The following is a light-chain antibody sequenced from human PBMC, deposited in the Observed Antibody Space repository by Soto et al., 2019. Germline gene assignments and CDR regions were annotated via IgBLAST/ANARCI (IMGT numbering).Light chain of an antibody. CDR3: SSYTTSSTRV. CDR1: SSDVGSSNY. Sequence: QSALTQPASVSGSPGQSITISCTGTSSDVGSSNYVSWYQQHPAKAPKLMIYDVSNRRSGVSNRFSGSKSGNTASLTISGLQSEDDADYYCSSYTTSSTRVFGGGTKLTVL. CDR2: DVS. V-gene: IGLV2-14*01. J-gene: IGLJ3*02.